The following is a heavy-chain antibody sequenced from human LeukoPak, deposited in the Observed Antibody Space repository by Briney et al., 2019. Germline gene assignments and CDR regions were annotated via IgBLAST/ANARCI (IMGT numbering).Heavy chain of an antibody. Sequence: GGSLRLSCAASGFTFSSYAMTWVRQAPGKGLEWVSTISGSGAGTYYADSVKGRFTISRDNSKNTLYLQMNSLKAEDTAVYYCAKEGLEGYYDSSGYLLDWGQGTLVTVSS. V-gene: IGHV3-23*01. J-gene: IGHJ4*02. D-gene: IGHD3-22*01. CDR2: ISGSGAGT. CDR1: GFTFSSYA. CDR3: AKEGLEGYYDSSGYLLD.